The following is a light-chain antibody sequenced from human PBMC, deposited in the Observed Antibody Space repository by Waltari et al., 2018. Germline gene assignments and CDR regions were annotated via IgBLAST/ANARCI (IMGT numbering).Light chain of an antibody. V-gene: IGKV3-15*01. CDR2: GAS. CDR1: QSISSN. CDR3: QQYHALPPST. J-gene: IGKJ1*01. Sequence: EIVVTQSPATLSVSPGDRAILTCRASQSISSNLAWFQQKPGQSPRLLFYGASARASGVPARFSGSGSGTEFTLTITSLQSEDFAVYYCQQYHALPPSTFGQGTRV.